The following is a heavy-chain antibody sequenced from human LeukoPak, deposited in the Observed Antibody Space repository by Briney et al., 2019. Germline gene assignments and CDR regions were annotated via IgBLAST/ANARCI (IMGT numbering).Heavy chain of an antibody. Sequence: ASVKVSCKASGYTFTSYYMHWVRQAPGQGLEWMRIINPSGGSASYAQKFQGRVTMTRDTSTSTVYMELSSLRSEDTAVYYCARDRNDFWSGYYSQNNYYYYGMDVWGQGTTVTVSS. D-gene: IGHD3-3*01. CDR2: INPSGGSA. V-gene: IGHV1-46*01. CDR3: ARDRNDFWSGYYSQNNYYYYGMDV. J-gene: IGHJ6*02. CDR1: GYTFTSYY.